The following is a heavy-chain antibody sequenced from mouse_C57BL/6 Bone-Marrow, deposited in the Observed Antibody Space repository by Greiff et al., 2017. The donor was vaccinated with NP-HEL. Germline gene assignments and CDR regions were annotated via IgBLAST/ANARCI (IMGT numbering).Heavy chain of an antibody. J-gene: IGHJ1*03. V-gene: IGHV1-81*01. Sequence: VKLMESGAELARPGASVKLSCKASGYTFTSYGISWVKQRTGQGLEWIGEIYPRSGNTYYNEKFKGKATLTADKSSSTAYMELRSLTSEDSAVYFCARSPAYYSNYWYFDVWGTGTTVTVSS. D-gene: IGHD2-5*01. CDR2: IYPRSGNT. CDR1: GYTFTSYG. CDR3: ARSPAYYSNYWYFDV.